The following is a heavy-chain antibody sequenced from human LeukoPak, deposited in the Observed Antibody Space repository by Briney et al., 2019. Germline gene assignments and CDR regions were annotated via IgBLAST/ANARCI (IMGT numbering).Heavy chain of an antibody. D-gene: IGHD1-20*01. J-gene: IGHJ3*02. Sequence: PGGSLRLSRATSGFTFNYYSMNWVRQAPGKGLEWVSYISSSSTTIYYADSLKGRFTISRDNAKNSLYLQMNSLRAEDTALYYCARVRTYNWNDHTPYDAFDIWGQGTMVTVSS. CDR2: ISSSSTTI. V-gene: IGHV3-48*04. CDR3: ARVRTYNWNDHTPYDAFDI. CDR1: GFTFNYYS.